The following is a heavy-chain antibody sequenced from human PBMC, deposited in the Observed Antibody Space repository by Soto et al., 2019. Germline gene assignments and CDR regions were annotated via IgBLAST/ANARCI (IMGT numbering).Heavy chain of an antibody. J-gene: IGHJ4*02. CDR3: ARVLTVTTASFDY. D-gene: IGHD4-4*01. Sequence: SETLSLTCAVYGGSFSGYYWSWIRQPPGKGLEWIGEINHSGSTNYNPSLKSRVTISVDTSKNQFSLKLSSVTAADTAVYYCARVLTVTTASFDYWGQGTLVTVSS. CDR1: GGSFSGYY. CDR2: INHSGST. V-gene: IGHV4-34*01.